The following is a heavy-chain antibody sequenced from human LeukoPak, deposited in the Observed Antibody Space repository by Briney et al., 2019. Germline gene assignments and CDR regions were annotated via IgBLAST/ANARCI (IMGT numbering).Heavy chain of an antibody. CDR1: GYIFTRYW. V-gene: IGHV5-51*01. J-gene: IGHJ3*02. CDR2: IYPGDSDT. CDR3: ARLRGRQTTDASDI. D-gene: IGHD1/OR15-1a*01. Sequence: GESLKISCKGSGYIFTRYWIGWVRQMPGKGLGWMGIIYPGDSDTRYSPSFQGPVTISADKSISTAYLQCSSLKASNTAMYYGARLRGRQTTDASDIWGQGTVVTVSS.